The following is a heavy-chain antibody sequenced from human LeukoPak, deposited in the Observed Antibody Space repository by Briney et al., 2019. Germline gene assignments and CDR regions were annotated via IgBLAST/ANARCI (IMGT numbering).Heavy chain of an antibody. V-gene: IGHV3-15*01. CDR2: IKSKTDGGTT. D-gene: IGHD5-12*01. J-gene: IGHJ4*02. Sequence: GGSLRLSCAASGFTFTNAWMSWVRQAPGKGLEWVGRIKSKTDGGTTDYAAPVKGRFTISRDDSKNTLYLQMNSLKTEDTAVYYCAKVWVATIREGFDYWGQGTLVTVSS. CDR3: AKVWVATIREGFDY. CDR1: GFTFTNAW.